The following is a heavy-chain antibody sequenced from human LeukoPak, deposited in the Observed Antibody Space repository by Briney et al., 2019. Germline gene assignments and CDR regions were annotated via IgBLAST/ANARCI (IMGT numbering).Heavy chain of an antibody. CDR1: GFTFDDYG. CDR2: INWNGGST. Sequence: GGSLRLSCAASGFTFDDYGMSWVRQAPGKGLEWVSGINWNGGSTGYADSVKGRFTISRDNAKNSLYLQMNSLRAEDTALYYCARDGDGSGSYDNWFDPWAREPWSPSPQ. J-gene: IGHJ5*02. V-gene: IGHV3-20*04. CDR3: ARDGDGSGSYDNWFDP. D-gene: IGHD3-10*01.